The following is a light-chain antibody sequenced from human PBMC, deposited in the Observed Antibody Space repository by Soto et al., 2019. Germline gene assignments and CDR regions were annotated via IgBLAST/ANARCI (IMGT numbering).Light chain of an antibody. CDR3: MQALQTSWT. Sequence: DIVMTQSPLSLPVTPGEPASISCRSSQSLLHSNGYNYLDWYLQKPGQSPQLLIYLGSNRASGVPDRFSGSGSGAYFTLKISRVEAEDVGVYYCMQALQTSWTFGQGNKVEIK. CDR2: LGS. V-gene: IGKV2-28*01. J-gene: IGKJ1*01. CDR1: QSLLHSNGYNY.